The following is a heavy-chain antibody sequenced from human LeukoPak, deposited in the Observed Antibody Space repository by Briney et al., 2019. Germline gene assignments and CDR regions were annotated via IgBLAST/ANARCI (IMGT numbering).Heavy chain of an antibody. CDR2: ISGSGGGT. CDR1: GFTFTNYA. D-gene: IGHD4-17*01. CDR3: AKAVGYLVTTDYYFDY. J-gene: IGHJ4*02. V-gene: IGHV3-23*01. Sequence: QPGGSLRLSCAASGFTFTNYAITWVRQAPGKGLEWVSVISGSGGGTYYADSVRGRFTISRDNSKNTLYLQMNSLRAEDAAVYYCAKAVGYLVTTDYYFDYWGQGTLVTVS.